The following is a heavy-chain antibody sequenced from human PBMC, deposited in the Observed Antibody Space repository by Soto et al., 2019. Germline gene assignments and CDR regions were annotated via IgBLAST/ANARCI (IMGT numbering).Heavy chain of an antibody. CDR2: IYYSGST. D-gene: IGHD1-26*01. Sequence: TLSLTCTVSGGSISSGDYYWSWIRQPPGKGLEWIGYIYYSGSTYYNPSLKSRVTISVDTSKNPFSLKLSSVTAADTAVYYCARENGSYFFDYWGQGTLVTVSS. V-gene: IGHV4-30-4*01. J-gene: IGHJ4*02. CDR3: ARENGSYFFDY. CDR1: GGSISSGDYY.